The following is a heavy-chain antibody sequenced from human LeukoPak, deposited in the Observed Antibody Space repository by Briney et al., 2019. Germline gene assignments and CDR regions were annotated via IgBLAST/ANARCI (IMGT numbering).Heavy chain of an antibody. CDR2: IYHSGST. CDR3: ARRPRLWFGEFARNDAFDI. CDR1: GGSISSGGYS. D-gene: IGHD3-10*01. J-gene: IGHJ3*02. V-gene: IGHV4-30-2*01. Sequence: SETLSLTCAVSGGSISSGGYSWSWIRQPPGKGLEWIGYIYHSGSTYYNPSLKSRVTISVDRSKNQFSLKLSSVTAADTAVYYCARRPRLWFGEFARNDAFDIWGQGTMVTVSS.